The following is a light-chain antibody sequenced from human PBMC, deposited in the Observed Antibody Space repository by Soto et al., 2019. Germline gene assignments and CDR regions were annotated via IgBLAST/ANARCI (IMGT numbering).Light chain of an antibody. V-gene: IGKV3-15*01. CDR1: QSVSSN. J-gene: IGKJ1*01. Sequence: EIVMTQSPATLSVSPGERATLSCRASQSVSSNLAWYQQKPGQAPRLLIYGASTRATGIPARFSGSGSGTEFTLTISSLQSEDFAVSYCQQYNNWWTFGQGTMVDIK. CDR2: GAS. CDR3: QQYNNWWT.